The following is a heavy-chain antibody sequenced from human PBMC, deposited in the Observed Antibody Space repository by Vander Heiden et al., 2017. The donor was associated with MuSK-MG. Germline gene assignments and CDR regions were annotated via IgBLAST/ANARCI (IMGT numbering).Heavy chain of an antibody. CDR3: ARDRGGSYGIEVGTNDAFDI. D-gene: IGHD1-26*01. V-gene: IGHV1-2*02. CDR1: GYTFTGYY. J-gene: IGHJ3*02. CDR2: INPNSGGT. Sequence: QVQLVQSGAEVKKPGASVKVSCKASGYTFTGYYMHWVRQAPGQGLEWMGWINPNSGGTNYAQKFQGRVTMTRDTSISTAYMELSRLRSDDTAVYYCARDRGGSYGIEVGTNDAFDIWGQGTMVTVSS.